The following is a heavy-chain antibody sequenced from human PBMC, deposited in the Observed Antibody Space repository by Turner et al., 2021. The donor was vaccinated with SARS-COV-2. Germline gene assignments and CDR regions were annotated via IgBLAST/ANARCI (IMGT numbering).Heavy chain of an antibody. Sequence: QVQLVQSGAEVKKPGASVKVSCKASGYTFTGYYMYWVRQAPGQGLEWMGWINPNSGGTNYAQMFQGRVTMTRDTSISTAYMELSRLRSDDTAVYYCARGPAVFGVVIMGYWGQGTLVTVSS. CDR2: INPNSGGT. CDR3: ARGPAVFGVVIMGY. D-gene: IGHD3-3*01. V-gene: IGHV1-2*02. CDR1: GYTFTGYY. J-gene: IGHJ4*02.